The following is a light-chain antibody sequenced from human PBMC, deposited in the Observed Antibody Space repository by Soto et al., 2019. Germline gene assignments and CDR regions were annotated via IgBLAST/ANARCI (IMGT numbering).Light chain of an antibody. CDR3: QQYHSYWT. J-gene: IGKJ1*01. V-gene: IGKV1-5*03. CDR2: RAS. Sequence: DIQMTQSPSTLSASVGDRVSISCRASQSISRQLAWYQQKPGQAPNLLIYRASNLETGIPSRFTGSGSGTEFTLTISSLQPDDLATYYCQQYHSYWTFGQGTKVEVK. CDR1: QSISRQ.